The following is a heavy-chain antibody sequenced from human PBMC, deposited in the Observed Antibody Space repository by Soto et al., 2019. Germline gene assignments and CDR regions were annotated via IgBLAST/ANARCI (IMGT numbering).Heavy chain of an antibody. D-gene: IGHD3-9*01. CDR2: IIPIFGTA. V-gene: IGHV1-69*13. Sequence: SVKVSCKASGGTFSSYAISWVRQAPGQGLEWMGGIIPIFGTANYAQKFQGRVTITADESTSTAYMELSSLRSEDTAVYYCARQRSYYDILTGDNWGQGTLVTVSS. CDR1: GGTFSSYA. J-gene: IGHJ4*02. CDR3: ARQRSYYDILTGDN.